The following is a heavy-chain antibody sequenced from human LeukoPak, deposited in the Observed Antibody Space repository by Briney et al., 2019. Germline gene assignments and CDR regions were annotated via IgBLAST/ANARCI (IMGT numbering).Heavy chain of an antibody. CDR1: GYSISSGYY. J-gene: IGHJ3*02. D-gene: IGHD3-10*01. CDR3: ARDIGTYGSGSYYSDAFDI. Sequence: PSETLSLTCAVSGYSISSGYYWGWIRQPPGKGLEWIGSIYHSGSTYYNPSLKSRVTISVDTSKNQFSQKLSSVTAADTAVYYCARDIGTYGSGSYYSDAFDIWGQGTMVTVSS. V-gene: IGHV4-38-2*02. CDR2: IYHSGST.